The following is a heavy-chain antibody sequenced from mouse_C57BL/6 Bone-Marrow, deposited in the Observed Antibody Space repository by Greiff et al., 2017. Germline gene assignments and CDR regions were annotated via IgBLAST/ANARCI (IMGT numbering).Heavy chain of an antibody. Sequence: QVQLQQSGAELARPGASVKLSCKASGYTFTSYGISWVKQRTGQGLEWIGEIYPRSGNTYYNEKFKGKATLTADKSSSTAYMELRSLTSEDSAVYFCARRVTYYDYLYYAMDYWGQGTSVTVSS. CDR1: GYTFTSYG. CDR3: ARRVTYYDYLYYAMDY. CDR2: IYPRSGNT. V-gene: IGHV1-81*01. D-gene: IGHD2-4*01. J-gene: IGHJ4*01.